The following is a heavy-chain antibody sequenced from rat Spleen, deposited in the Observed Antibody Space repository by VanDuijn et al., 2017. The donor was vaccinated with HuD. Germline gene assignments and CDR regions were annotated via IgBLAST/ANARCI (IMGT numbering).Heavy chain of an antibody. CDR2: ISYDGSNI. CDR1: GFTFSNYD. CDR3: TRDRILRSTGFDY. Sequence: EVQLVESGGGLVQPGRSMKLSCAASGFTFSNYDMAWVRQAPKKGLEWVATISYDGSNIHYRDSVKGRFTVSRENAKSSLYLQMDSLRSEDSATYYCTRDRILRSTGFDYWGQGVMVTVSS. J-gene: IGHJ2*01. D-gene: IGHD1-6*01. V-gene: IGHV5-20*01.